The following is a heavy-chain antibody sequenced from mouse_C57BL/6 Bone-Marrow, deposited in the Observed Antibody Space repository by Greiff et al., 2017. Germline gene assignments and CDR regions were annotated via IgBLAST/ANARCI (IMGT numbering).Heavy chain of an antibody. CDR2: IYPRSGNT. CDR3: ASDYGSSLFAY. V-gene: IGHV1-81*01. Sequence: VQLKESGAELARPGASVKLSCKASGYTFTSYGISWVKQRTGQGLEWIGEIYPRSGNTYYNEKFKGKDTLTADKSSSTAYMELRSLTSEDSAVXVCASDYGSSLFAYWGQGTLVTVSA. D-gene: IGHD1-1*01. J-gene: IGHJ3*01. CDR1: GYTFTSYG.